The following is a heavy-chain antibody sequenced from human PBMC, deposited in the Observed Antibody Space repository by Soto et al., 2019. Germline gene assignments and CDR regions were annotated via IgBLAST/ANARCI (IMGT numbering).Heavy chain of an antibody. CDR1: GFTFSSYG. CDR3: AKDSSSGYFLSVRGAMQPDY. CDR2: ISYDGSNK. Sequence: QVQLVESGGGVVQPGRSLRLSCAASGFTFSSYGMHWVRQAPGKGLEWVAVISYDGSNKYYADSVKGRFTISRDNSKNTLYLQMNSLRAEDTAVYYCAKDSSSGYFLSVRGAMQPDYWGQGTLVTVSS. V-gene: IGHV3-30*18. J-gene: IGHJ4*02. D-gene: IGHD3-22*01.